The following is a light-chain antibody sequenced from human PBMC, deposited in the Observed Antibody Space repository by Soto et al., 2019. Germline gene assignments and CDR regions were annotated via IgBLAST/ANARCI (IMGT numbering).Light chain of an antibody. J-gene: IGKJ4*01. V-gene: IGKV3-20*01. Sequence: EIVLTQSPGTLSLSPGERATLSCRASQSVSSSYLAWYQQKPGQAPRLLIYGASSRATGIPDRFSGSGSGRDFTLTISRLEPEDFAVYYCQPYDSSLGLTFGGGTKVEIK. CDR3: QPYDSSLGLT. CDR1: QSVSSSY. CDR2: GAS.